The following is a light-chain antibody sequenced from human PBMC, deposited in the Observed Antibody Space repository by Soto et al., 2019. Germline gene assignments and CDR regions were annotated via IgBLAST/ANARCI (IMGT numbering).Light chain of an antibody. Sequence: EIVMTQSPATLSVSPGERATLSCRASQSVSSNLAWYQQKPGQAPRLLIYGASTRATGIPARFSGSGSGTEFTLTISSLQSEDFATYYCQQLSTYPLTFGGGTKVEIK. CDR3: QQLSTYPLT. CDR2: GAS. V-gene: IGKV3-15*01. J-gene: IGKJ4*01. CDR1: QSVSSN.